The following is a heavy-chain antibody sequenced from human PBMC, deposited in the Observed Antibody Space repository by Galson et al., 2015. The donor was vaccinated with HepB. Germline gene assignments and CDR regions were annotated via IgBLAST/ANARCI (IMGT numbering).Heavy chain of an antibody. J-gene: IGHJ6*02. CDR3: ARDGIQLWGRHYYYGMDV. V-gene: IGHV3-7*01. D-gene: IGHD5-18*01. CDR1: GFTFSSNY. CDR2: IKQDGSEK. Sequence: SLRLSCAASGFTFSSNYMSWVRQAPGKGLEWVANIKQDGSEKYYVDSVKGRFTISRDNAKNSLYLQMNSLRAEDTAVYYCARDGIQLWGRHYYYGMDVWGQGTTVTVSS.